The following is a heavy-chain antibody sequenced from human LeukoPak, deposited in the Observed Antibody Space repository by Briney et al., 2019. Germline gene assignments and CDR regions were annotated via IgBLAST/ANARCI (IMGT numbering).Heavy chain of an antibody. D-gene: IGHD6-19*01. J-gene: IGHJ4*02. CDR1: RFTLSSYA. CDR3: AKGIAVADPFDY. Sequence: PGGSLRLSCAASRFTLSSYAMSWVRHAPGKGLEWVSAISGSGGSTYYADSVKGRFTISRDNSKNTLYLQMNSLRAEDTAVYYCAKGIAVADPFDYWGQGTLVTVSS. V-gene: IGHV3-23*01. CDR2: ISGSGGST.